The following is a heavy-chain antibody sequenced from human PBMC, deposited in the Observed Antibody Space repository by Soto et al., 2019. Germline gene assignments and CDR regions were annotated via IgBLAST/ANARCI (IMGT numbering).Heavy chain of an antibody. D-gene: IGHD3-22*01. CDR1: GFTFSTYL. V-gene: IGHV3-30-3*01. J-gene: IGHJ4*02. CDR3: ARLGLSYDSSGYFFDY. CDR2: ISYDVTYK. Sequence: AGGSLRLSCTASGFTFSTYLMHWVRQAPGRGLEWVATISYDVTYKYYADSVKGRFTISRDNSKNTLYLQMSDLRAEDTAVYYCARLGLSYDSSGYFFDYWGQGTLVTVSS.